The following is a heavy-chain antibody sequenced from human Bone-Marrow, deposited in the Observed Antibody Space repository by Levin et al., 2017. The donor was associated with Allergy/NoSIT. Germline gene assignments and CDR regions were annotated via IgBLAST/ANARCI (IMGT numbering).Heavy chain of an antibody. J-gene: IGHJ4*02. D-gene: IGHD1-14*01. CDR2: IYSAGES. V-gene: IGHV3-53*01. CDR1: GVTVSNNY. Sequence: GESLKISCAASGVTVSNNYMAWVRQAPGRGLEWVSLIYSAGESRYADSVRGRFTISRDSATNTVYLEMKSLRAEDTAIYYCARNVPVTDLGYWGRGTLVTVSS. CDR3: ARNVPVTDLGY.